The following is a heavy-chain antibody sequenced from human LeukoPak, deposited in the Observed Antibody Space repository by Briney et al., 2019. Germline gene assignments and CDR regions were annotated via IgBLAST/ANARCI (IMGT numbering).Heavy chain of an antibody. J-gene: IGHJ4*02. V-gene: IGHV1-69*13. Sequence: ASVKVSCKASGGTFSSYAISWVRQAPGQGLEWMGGIIPIFGTANYAQKFQGRVTITADESTSTAYLEVSSLRSDDTAVYYCARAVWLATIGTHFDYWGQGTLVIVSS. CDR1: GGTFSSYA. D-gene: IGHD5-12*01. CDR2: IIPIFGTA. CDR3: ARAVWLATIGTHFDY.